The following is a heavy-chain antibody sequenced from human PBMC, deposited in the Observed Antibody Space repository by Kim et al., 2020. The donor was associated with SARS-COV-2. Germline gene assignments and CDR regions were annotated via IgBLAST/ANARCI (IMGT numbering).Heavy chain of an antibody. J-gene: IGHJ5*02. CDR1: GGSISSSSYY. Sequence: SETLSLTCTVSGGSISSSSYYWGWIRQPPGKGLEWIGSIYYSGSTYYNPSLKSRVTISVDTSKNQFSLKLSSVTAADTAVYYCARVKSSGWAQSFPSGGRLNWFDPWGQGTLVTVSS. CDR2: IYYSGST. CDR3: ARVKSSGWAQSFPSGGRLNWFDP. D-gene: IGHD6-19*01. V-gene: IGHV4-39*01.